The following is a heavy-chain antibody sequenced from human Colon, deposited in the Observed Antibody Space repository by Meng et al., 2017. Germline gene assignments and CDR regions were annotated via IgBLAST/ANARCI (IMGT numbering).Heavy chain of an antibody. Sequence: VQLQQGGAGLLKPSETLSLTCAVYGGSFSGYYWSWIRQPPGKGLEWIGEINHSGSTNYNPSLKSRVTISVDTSKNQFSLKLSSVTAADTAVYYCARERLSSGWYGGRWFDPWGQGTLVTRLL. CDR3: ARERLSSGWYGGRWFDP. J-gene: IGHJ5*02. D-gene: IGHD6-19*01. CDR2: INHSGST. V-gene: IGHV4-34*01. CDR1: GGSFSGYY.